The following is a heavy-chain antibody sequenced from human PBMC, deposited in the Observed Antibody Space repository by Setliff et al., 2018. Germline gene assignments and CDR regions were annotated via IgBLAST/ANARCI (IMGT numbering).Heavy chain of an antibody. CDR1: GYTFTSHY. Sequence: RASVKVSCKASGYTFTSHYMHWVRQAPGLGLEWMGTINPSSGRTSYAQKFQGRVTMTRDTSTSTVYMDMSSLRSEDTAVYYCARDVFPYHYEGAFDIWGRGTMVTVSS. J-gene: IGHJ3*02. V-gene: IGHV1-46*01. CDR2: INPSSGRT. CDR3: ARDVFPYHYEGAFDI. D-gene: IGHD3-22*01.